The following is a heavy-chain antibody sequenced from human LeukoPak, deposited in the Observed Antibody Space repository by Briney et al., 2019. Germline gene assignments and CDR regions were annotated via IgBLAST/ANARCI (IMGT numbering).Heavy chain of an antibody. D-gene: IGHD3-22*01. J-gene: IGHJ4*02. CDR3: APHESYYYDSSPRY. V-gene: IGHV3-23*01. Sequence: GGSLRLSCAASGFTFSSYAMSWVRQAPGKGLEWVSAISGSGGSTHYADSVKGRFTISRDNSKNTLYLQMNSLRAEDTAVYYCAPHESYYYDSSPRYWGQGTLVTVSS. CDR2: ISGSGGST. CDR1: GFTFSSYA.